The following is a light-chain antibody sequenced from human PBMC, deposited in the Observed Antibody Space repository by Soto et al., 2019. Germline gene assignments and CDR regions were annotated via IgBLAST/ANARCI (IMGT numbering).Light chain of an antibody. CDR2: GAS. V-gene: IGKV3-20*01. CDR1: QSVSSTY. CDR3: QQYGSSPGT. Sequence: EIVLTQSPGTLSLSPGERATLSCRASQSVSSTYLTWYQQKPGQAPRLLIHGASFRATGIPDRFSGSGSGTDFTLTIIRLEPEDFAVYYCQQYGSSPGTFGQGTKVDI. J-gene: IGKJ1*01.